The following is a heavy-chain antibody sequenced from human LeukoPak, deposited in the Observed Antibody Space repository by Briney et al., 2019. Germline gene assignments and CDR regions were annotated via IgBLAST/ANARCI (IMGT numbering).Heavy chain of an antibody. J-gene: IGHJ5*02. CDR1: GFTFTNAW. CDR3: TGHPTDSSAYFNWLDP. Sequence: GGSLRLSCAASGFTFTNAWMSWVRQAPGKGLEWVGRIKSKTDGGTTDYAAPVKGRFTISRDDSKNTLYPQMNSLKTEDTAVYYCTGHPTDSSAYFNWLDPWGQGTLVTVSS. V-gene: IGHV3-15*01. D-gene: IGHD3-22*01. CDR2: IKSKTDGGTT.